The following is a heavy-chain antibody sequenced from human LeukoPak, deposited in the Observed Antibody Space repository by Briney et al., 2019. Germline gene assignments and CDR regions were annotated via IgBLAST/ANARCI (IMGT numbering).Heavy chain of an antibody. D-gene: IGHD6-19*01. CDR1: GYTFTGYY. CDR2: TNPNSGAT. V-gene: IGHV1-2*02. CDR3: ASAPTHSGWYDY. J-gene: IGHJ4*02. Sequence: ASVEVSCKASGYTFTGYYLHWVRQAPGQGLEWMGWTNPNSGATNYAQKFQGRVTMTSDTSISTAYMELSRLRSDDTAVYYCASAPTHSGWYDYWGQGTLVTVSS.